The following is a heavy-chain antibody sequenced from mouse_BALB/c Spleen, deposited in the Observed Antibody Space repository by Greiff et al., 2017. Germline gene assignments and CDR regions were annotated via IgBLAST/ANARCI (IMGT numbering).Heavy chain of an antibody. J-gene: IGHJ2*01. CDR2: INPSTGYT. V-gene: IGHV1-7*01. Sequence: VKLMESGAELAKPGASVKMSCKASGYTFTSYWMHWVKQRPGQGLEWIGYINPSTGYTEYNQKFKDKATLTADKSSSTAYMQLSSLTSEDSAVYYCARSGGGSSEDYWGQGTTLTVSS. D-gene: IGHD1-1*01. CDR3: ARSGGGSSEDY. CDR1: GYTFTSYW.